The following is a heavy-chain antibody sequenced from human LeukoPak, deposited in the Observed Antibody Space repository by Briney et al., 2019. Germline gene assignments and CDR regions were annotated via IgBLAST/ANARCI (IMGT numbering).Heavy chain of an antibody. CDR3: ARDQFLDY. CDR2: ISRGGSSK. CDR1: EFTFSNYW. Sequence: GGSLRLSCAASEFTFSNYWMTWVRQAPGKGLEWVSSISRGGSSKYSADSVKGRFTISRDNAKNSLDLQMDSLRPEDTAVYYCARDQFLDYWGQGTLVTVSS. V-gene: IGHV3-11*01. J-gene: IGHJ4*02.